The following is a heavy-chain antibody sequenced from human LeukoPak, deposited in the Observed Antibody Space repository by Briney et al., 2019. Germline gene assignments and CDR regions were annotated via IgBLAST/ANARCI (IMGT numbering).Heavy chain of an antibody. Sequence: PGGSLRLSCAASGVTFSSYAMTWVRQAPGKGLEWVSGISSGGNTYHADSVKGRFTISRDNSKNTLDLQMDSLRAEDTAIYYCAKRLDYFDYWGQGTLVTVSS. D-gene: IGHD3-16*01. V-gene: IGHV3-23*01. CDR2: ISSGGNT. CDR1: GVTFSSYA. J-gene: IGHJ4*02. CDR3: AKRLDYFDY.